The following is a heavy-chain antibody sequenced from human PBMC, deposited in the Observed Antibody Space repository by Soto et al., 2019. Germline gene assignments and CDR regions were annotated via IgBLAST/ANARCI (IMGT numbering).Heavy chain of an antibody. CDR1: GGSFSGYY. V-gene: IGHV4-34*01. CDR2: INHSGST. Sequence: PSETLSLTCAVYGGSFSGYYWSWVRQPPGKWLEWIGEINHSGSTNYNPSLKSRVTISVDTSKNQFSLKLSSVTAADTAVYYCARAPSVNFDYWGQGXLVTVSS. CDR3: ARAPSVNFDY. J-gene: IGHJ4*02. D-gene: IGHD4-4*01.